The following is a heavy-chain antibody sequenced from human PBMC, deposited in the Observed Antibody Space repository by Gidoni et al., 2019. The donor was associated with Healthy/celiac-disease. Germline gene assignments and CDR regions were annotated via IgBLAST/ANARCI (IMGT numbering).Heavy chain of an antibody. D-gene: IGHD1-26*01. CDR3: ARGPHLVGARDNYFDY. J-gene: IGHJ4*02. V-gene: IGHV4-59*09. Sequence: PSLKSRVTISVDTSKNQFSLKLSSVTAADTAVYYCARGPHLVGARDNYFDYWGQGTLVTVSS.